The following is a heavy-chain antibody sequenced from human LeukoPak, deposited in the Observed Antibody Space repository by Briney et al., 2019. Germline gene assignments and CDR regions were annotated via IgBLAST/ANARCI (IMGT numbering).Heavy chain of an antibody. V-gene: IGHV1-2*06. D-gene: IGHD6-19*01. CDR3: ARDPSDSSGWTLFDY. J-gene: IGHJ4*02. CDR1: GYTFTGYY. CDR2: INPNSGGT. Sequence: ASVKVSCKASGYTFTGYYMHWVRQAPGQGLEWMAQINPNSGGTNYAQKFQGRVTMTRDTSISTAYMELSRLRSDDTAVYYCARDPSDSSGWTLFDYWGQGTLVTVSS.